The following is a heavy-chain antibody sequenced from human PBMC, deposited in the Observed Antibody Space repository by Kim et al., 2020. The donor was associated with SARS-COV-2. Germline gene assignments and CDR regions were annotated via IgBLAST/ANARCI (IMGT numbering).Heavy chain of an antibody. J-gene: IGHJ4*02. V-gene: IGHV3-48*02. Sequence: GGSLRLSCAASGFTFSSYSMNWVRQAPGKGLEWVSYISSSSSTIYYADSVKGRFTISRDNAKNSLYLQMNSLRDEDTAVYYCARDVERWGEDAKPAVGATGCFDYWGQGTLVTVSS. CDR2: ISSSSSTI. CDR3: ARDVERWGEDAKPAVGATGCFDY. D-gene: IGHD1-26*01. CDR1: GFTFSSYS.